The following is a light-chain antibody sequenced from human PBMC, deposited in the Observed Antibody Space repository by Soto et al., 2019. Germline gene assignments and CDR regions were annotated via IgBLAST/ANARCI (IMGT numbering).Light chain of an antibody. Sequence: EVVLTQSPATQSLSPGETATLSSRDSHNVDIYLAWYQQKPGQAPRLLIYDASNRATGIAARFSGSGSGTDFTLTISSLEPEDSAVYYCQQRKHWPPLTFGQGTRLE. CDR1: HNVDIY. J-gene: IGKJ5*01. V-gene: IGKV3-11*01. CDR2: DAS. CDR3: QQRKHWPPLT.